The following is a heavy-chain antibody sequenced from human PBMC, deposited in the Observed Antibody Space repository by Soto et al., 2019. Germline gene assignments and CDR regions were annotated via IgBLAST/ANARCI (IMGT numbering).Heavy chain of an antibody. CDR1: GFSLTTSGVG. J-gene: IGHJ3*02. CDR3: AQRIMVAAFDI. D-gene: IGHD2-8*01. V-gene: IGHV2-5*02. CDR2: IYWDDDQ. Sequence: QITLKESGPTLVKPTQTLTLTCTFSGFSLTTSGVGVGWIRQRPGKALEWLALIYWDDDQRYSPSLKNRLSITKHTTKIHVVRTKTSLYRVDTATWCCAQRIMVAAFDIWGQGTMVTVSS.